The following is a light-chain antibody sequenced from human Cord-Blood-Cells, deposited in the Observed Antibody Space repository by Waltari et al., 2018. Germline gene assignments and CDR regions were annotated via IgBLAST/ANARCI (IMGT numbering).Light chain of an antibody. CDR3: CSYAGSSTVV. CDR1: SSDVGSDNL. CDR2: EGS. J-gene: IGLJ2*01. Sequence: QSDLTPPASVSGSPGQSIPIHCTGTSSDVGSDNLVSWYQQHPGKAPKLMIYEGSKRPSGVSNRFSGSKSGNTASLTISGLQAEDEADYYCCSYAGSSTVVFGGGTKLTVL. V-gene: IGLV2-23*01.